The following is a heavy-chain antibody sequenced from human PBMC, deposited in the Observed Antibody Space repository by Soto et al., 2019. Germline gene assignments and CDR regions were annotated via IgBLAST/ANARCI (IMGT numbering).Heavy chain of an antibody. CDR2: IIPIFGTA. Sequence: GASVKVSCKASGGTFSSYAISWVRQAPGQGLEWMGGIIPIFGTANYAQKFQGRVTITADESTSTAYMELSGLRSEDTAVYYCARADGYSYGYGAFDIWGQGTMVTVSS. J-gene: IGHJ3*02. CDR3: ARADGYSYGYGAFDI. V-gene: IGHV1-69*13. CDR1: GGTFSSYA. D-gene: IGHD5-18*01.